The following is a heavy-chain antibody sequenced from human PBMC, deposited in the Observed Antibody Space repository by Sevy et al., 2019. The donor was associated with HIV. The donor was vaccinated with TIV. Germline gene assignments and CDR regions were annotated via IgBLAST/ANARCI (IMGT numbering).Heavy chain of an antibody. CDR2: IYYSGST. J-gene: IGHJ4*02. Sequence: SETLSLTCTVSGGSISTYYWSWIRQPPGKALEWIGYIYYSGSTNYNPSLKSRVTISVDTSKNQFALKLSSVTAADTAVYYCAGRGNTGFSTYYFDYWGQGTLVTVSS. CDR3: AGRGNTGFSTYYFDY. CDR1: GGSISTYY. V-gene: IGHV4-59*12. D-gene: IGHD2-8*02.